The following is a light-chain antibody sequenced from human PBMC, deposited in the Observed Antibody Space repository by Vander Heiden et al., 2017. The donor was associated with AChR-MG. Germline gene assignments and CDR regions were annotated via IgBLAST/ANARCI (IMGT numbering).Light chain of an antibody. Sequence: QPVLTHPPSVSGAPGQRATTPCTGSSSNIGAGYNVHWCQQIPGTAPQLLRYGNSNRPSGVPDRFSGSTSGTSDSPAITGRQAEDETDYYGQSYDSSLSGSRVFGTGTKVTVL. J-gene: IGLJ1*01. V-gene: IGLV1-40*01. CDR3: QSYDSSLSGSRV. CDR2: GNS. CDR1: SSNIGAGYN.